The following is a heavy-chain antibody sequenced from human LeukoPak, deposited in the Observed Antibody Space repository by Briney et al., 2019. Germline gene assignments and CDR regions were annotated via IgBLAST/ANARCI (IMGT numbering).Heavy chain of an antibody. Sequence: SSETLSLTCAVSAGSISSSDWWRWVRQPPGKGLEWIGYIYQTESPKYNASLQSRVTISLDRSKNQFSLKLTSVTAADTAVYYCARDPHCSGSRCPFDYWGQGALVTVSS. J-gene: IGHJ4*02. CDR1: AGSISSSDW. CDR2: IYQTESP. V-gene: IGHV4-4*02. CDR3: ARDPHCSGSRCPFDY. D-gene: IGHD2-2*01.